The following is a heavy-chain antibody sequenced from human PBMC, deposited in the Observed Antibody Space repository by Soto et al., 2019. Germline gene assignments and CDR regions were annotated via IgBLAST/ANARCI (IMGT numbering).Heavy chain of an antibody. CDR3: ARAVGPFDY. CDR1: GFDFSTYG. Sequence: QVQLVESGGGVVQPGRSLRLPCAASGFDFSTYGMHWVRQAPGKGPEWVAVIWYDGSNKYYADSVRGRFIVSRDNSKSTLFLQLNSLRAEDTAVYYCARAVGPFDYWGQGSLVTVSS. D-gene: IGHD1-26*01. J-gene: IGHJ4*02. CDR2: IWYDGSNK. V-gene: IGHV3-33*01.